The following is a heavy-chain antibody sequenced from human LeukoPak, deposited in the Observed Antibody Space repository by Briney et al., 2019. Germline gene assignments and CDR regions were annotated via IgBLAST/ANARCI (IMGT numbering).Heavy chain of an antibody. CDR1: GYSISSGYY. CDR2: IYHSGST. Sequence: SETLSLTCTVSGYSISSGYYWGWIRQPPGKGLEWIGSIYHSGSTYYNPSLKSRVTISVDTSKNQFSLKLSSVTAADTAVYYCARGYSSSWYGYWGQETLVTVSS. D-gene: IGHD6-13*01. V-gene: IGHV4-38-2*02. J-gene: IGHJ4*02. CDR3: ARGYSSSWYGY.